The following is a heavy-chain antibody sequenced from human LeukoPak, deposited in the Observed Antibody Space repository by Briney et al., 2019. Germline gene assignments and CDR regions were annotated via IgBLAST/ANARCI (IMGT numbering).Heavy chain of an antibody. Sequence: PGGSLRLSCAASGFTFSSYWMSWVRQAPGKGLEWVANIKQDGSEKYYVDSVKGRFTISRDNAKNSLYLQMNSLRAEDTAVYYCARDPLVVVVAERFPDAFDIWGQGTMVTVSS. CDR3: ARDPLVVVVAERFPDAFDI. CDR1: GFTFSSYW. D-gene: IGHD2-15*01. CDR2: IKQDGSEK. V-gene: IGHV3-7*01. J-gene: IGHJ3*02.